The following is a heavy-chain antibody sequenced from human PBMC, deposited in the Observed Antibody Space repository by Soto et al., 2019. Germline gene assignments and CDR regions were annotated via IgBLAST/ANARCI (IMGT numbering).Heavy chain of an antibody. CDR3: ASRIAAPSYYFDY. J-gene: IGHJ4*02. D-gene: IGHD6-6*01. CDR1: GGSISSSSYY. V-gene: IGHV4-39*01. Sequence: SETLSLTCTVSGGSISSSSYYWGWIRQPPGKGLEWIGSIYYSGSTYYNPSLKSRVTISVDTSKNQFSLKLSSVTAADTAVYYCASRIAAPSYYFDYWGQGTLVTVSS. CDR2: IYYSGST.